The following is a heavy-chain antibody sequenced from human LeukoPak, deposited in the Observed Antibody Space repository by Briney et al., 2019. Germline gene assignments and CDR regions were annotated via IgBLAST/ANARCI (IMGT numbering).Heavy chain of an antibody. V-gene: IGHV4-31*03. D-gene: IGHD2-15*01. CDR2: IYYSGNT. Sequence: SETLSLTCTVSGGSISSGGYYWTWIRQHPGKGLEWIGHIYYSGNTYYNPSLESRVTISGDTSKNQFSLKLSSVTAANTAVYYCARLQVVAPVNYYYYYGMDVWGQGTTVTVSS. J-gene: IGHJ6*02. CDR1: GGSISSGGYY. CDR3: ARLQVVAPVNYYYYYGMDV.